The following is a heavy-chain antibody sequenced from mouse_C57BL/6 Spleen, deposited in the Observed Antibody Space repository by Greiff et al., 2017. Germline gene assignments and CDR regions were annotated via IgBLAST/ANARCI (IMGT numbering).Heavy chain of an antibody. Sequence: DVKLQESGPGLVKPSQSLSLTCSVTGYSITSGYYWNWIRQFPGNKLEWMGYISYDGSNNYNPSLKNRISITRDTSKNQFFLKLNSVTTEDTATYYCAREAPEAFDYWGQGTTLTVSS. V-gene: IGHV3-6*01. CDR2: ISYDGSN. J-gene: IGHJ2*01. CDR3: AREAPEAFDY. CDR1: GYSITSGYY.